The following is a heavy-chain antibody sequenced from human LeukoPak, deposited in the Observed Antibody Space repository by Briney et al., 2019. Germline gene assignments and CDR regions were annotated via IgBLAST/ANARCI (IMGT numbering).Heavy chain of an antibody. J-gene: IGHJ4*02. CDR2: IGGNGVRT. CDR3: AKDSTYYGSRNYGPY. CDR1: GFTFNNYV. D-gene: IGHD3-10*01. V-gene: IGHV3-23*01. Sequence: GGSLRLSCAASGFTFNNYVMSWVRQAPGKGLEWVSAIGGNGVRTNYADSVKGRFTISRDNSKNTLYLQMNSLRAEDTAVYYCAKDSTYYGSRNYGPYWGQGTLVTVSS.